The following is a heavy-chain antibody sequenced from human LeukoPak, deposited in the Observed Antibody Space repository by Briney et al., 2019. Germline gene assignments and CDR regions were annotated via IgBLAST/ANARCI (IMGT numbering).Heavy chain of an antibody. V-gene: IGHV3-23*01. CDR1: GFTFSSYA. D-gene: IGHD2-15*01. J-gene: IGHJ4*02. CDR3: AKDYCSGGSCYSGHEY. Sequence: PGGSLRLSCAASGFTFSSYAMSWVPQAPGKGLEWVSVISGSGGSTCYADSVKGRFTISRDNYKNTLYLQMNSLRAEDTAVYYCAKDYCSGGSCYSGHEYWGQGTLVTVSS. CDR2: ISGSGGST.